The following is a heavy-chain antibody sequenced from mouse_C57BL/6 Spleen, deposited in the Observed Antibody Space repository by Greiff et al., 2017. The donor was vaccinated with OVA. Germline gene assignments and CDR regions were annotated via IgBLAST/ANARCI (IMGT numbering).Heavy chain of an antibody. D-gene: IGHD2-3*01. CDR2: ISSGGSYT. CDR1: GFTFSSYG. CDR3: ARAYDSCVYYYAMDY. Sequence: EVKLVESGGDLVKPGGSLKLSCAASGFTFSSYGMPWVRQTPDKRLEWVATISSGGSYTYYPDSVKGRFTISRDNAKNTLYLQMSSLKSEDTAVYYCARAYDSCVYYYAMDYWGQGTSVTVSS. V-gene: IGHV5-6*01. J-gene: IGHJ4*01.